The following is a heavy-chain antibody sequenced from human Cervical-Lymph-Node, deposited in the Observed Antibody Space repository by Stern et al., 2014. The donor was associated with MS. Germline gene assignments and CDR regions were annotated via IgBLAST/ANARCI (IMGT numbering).Heavy chain of an antibody. CDR2: ISYEGSSR. V-gene: IGHV3-30*18. Sequence: VQLVQSGGGVVQPGRSLRLSCAASGFTFSNSGMHWVRQAPGRGLEWVALISYEGSSRIYADSVKGRFTISRDTSKNTLYLQMNSLRADDTAVYYCAKAPVVYSAPLDYWGQGTLVTVSS. J-gene: IGHJ4*02. CDR1: GFTFSNSG. CDR3: AKAPVVYSAPLDY. D-gene: IGHD4-23*01.